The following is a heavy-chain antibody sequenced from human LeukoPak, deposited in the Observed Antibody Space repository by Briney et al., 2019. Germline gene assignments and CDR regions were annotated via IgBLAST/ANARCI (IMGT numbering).Heavy chain of an antibody. CDR1: GYTFTSYG. J-gene: IGHJ3*02. D-gene: IGHD6-19*01. CDR3: ARDSTRAAGDDAFDI. CDR2: ISAYNGNT. V-gene: IGHV1-18*01. Sequence: ASVKVSCKASGYTFTSYGISWVRQAPGQGLEWMRWISAYNGNTNYAQKLQGRVTMTTDTSTSTAYMGLRSLRSDDTAVYYCARDSTRAAGDDAFDIWGQGTMVTVSS.